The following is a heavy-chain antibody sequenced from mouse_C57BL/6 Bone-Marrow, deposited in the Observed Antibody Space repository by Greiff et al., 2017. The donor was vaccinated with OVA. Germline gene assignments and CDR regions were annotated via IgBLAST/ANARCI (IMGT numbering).Heavy chain of an antibody. CDR2: IYPGDGDT. CDR1: GYAFSSYW. CDR3: ARGNYYGSSYYFDY. D-gene: IGHD1-1*01. Sequence: QVQLQQSGAELVKPGASVKISCKASGYAFSSYWMNWVKQRPGKGLEWIGQIYPGDGDTNYNGKFKGKATLTADKSSSTAYMQLSSLTSEDSAVYCCARGNYYGSSYYFDYWGQGTTLTVSS. V-gene: IGHV1-80*01. J-gene: IGHJ2*01.